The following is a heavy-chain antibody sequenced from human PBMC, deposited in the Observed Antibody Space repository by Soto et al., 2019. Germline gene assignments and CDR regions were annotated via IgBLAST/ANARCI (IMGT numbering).Heavy chain of an antibody. V-gene: IGHV1-2*04. CDR3: ARDSSGSYYEDNWFDP. Sequence: GASVKVSCKASGYTFTGYYMHWVRQAPGQGLEWMGWINPNSGGTNYAQKFQGWVTMTRDTSISTAYMELSRLRSDDTAVYYCARDSSGSYYEDNWFDPWGQGTLVTVCS. D-gene: IGHD1-26*01. CDR2: INPNSGGT. J-gene: IGHJ5*02. CDR1: GYTFTGYY.